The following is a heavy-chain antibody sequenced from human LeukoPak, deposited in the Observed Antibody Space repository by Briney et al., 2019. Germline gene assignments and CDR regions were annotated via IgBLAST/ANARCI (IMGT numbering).Heavy chain of an antibody. CDR1: GYSISSSNW. D-gene: IGHD2-2*01. CDR3: ARNLPGYCSSTSCTTGAFDI. J-gene: IGHJ3*02. Sequence: SDTLSLTCAASGYSISSSNWWGWIRQPPGKGLEWIGYIYYSGSIYYNPSLKSRVTMSVDTSKNQFSLKLSSVTAVDTAVYYCARNLPGYCSSTSCTTGAFDIWGQGTMVTVSS. V-gene: IGHV4-28*05. CDR2: IYYSGSI.